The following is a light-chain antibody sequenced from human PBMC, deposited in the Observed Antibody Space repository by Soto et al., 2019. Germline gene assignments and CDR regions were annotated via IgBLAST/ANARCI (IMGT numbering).Light chain of an antibody. V-gene: IGLV2-14*01. CDR2: EVS. J-gene: IGLJ1*01. CDR3: SSYTSSSTLV. Sequence: QSVLTQPASVSVSPGQSITISCTGTSSDVGGYNYVSWYQQHPGKAPKLMIYEVSNRPSGVSNRFSGSKSGNTASLTISGFQAEDEADYYCSSYTSSSTLVFGTGTKVTVL. CDR1: SSDVGGYNY.